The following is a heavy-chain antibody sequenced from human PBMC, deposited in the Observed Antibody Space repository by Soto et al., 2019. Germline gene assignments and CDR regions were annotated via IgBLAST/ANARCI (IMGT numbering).Heavy chain of an antibody. CDR2: IDPSDSYT. Sequence: PGESLKISCSASGSSLTSHCISWVRHMPLKGLEWMGRIDPSDSYTNYSPYFQGHVTISADKSISTAYLQWSSLKASDTAMYYREINPFDSSRGYPWFDTWGPGILVTDYS. CDR3: EINPFDSSRGYPWFDT. D-gene: IGHD3-3*01. V-gene: IGHV5-10-1*01. J-gene: IGHJ5*02. CDR1: GSSLTSHC.